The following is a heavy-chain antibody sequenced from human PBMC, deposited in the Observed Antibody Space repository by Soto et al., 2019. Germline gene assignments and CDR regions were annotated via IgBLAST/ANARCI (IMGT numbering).Heavy chain of an antibody. CDR2: ISSSGSTI. V-gene: IGHV3-11*01. D-gene: IGHD4-4*01. J-gene: IGHJ6*03. CDR3: ARDFKVVPAAQDPRHDYSNYDPPPWYYYYMDV. CDR1: GFTFSDYY. Sequence: GGSLRLSCAASGFTFSDYYMSWIRQAPGKGLEWVSYISSSGSTIYYADSVKGRFTICRDNAKNSLYLQMKSLRAEDTAVYYWARDFKVVPAAQDPRHDYSNYDPPPWYYYYMDVWGKGTTVTVSS.